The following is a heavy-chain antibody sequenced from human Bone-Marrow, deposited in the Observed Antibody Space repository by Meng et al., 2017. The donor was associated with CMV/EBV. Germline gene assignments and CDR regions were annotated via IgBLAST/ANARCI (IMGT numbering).Heavy chain of an antibody. J-gene: IGHJ3*02. CDR1: GYTFTGYY. CDR3: ATDIVVVPAARKSAFDI. CDR2: FDPEDGET. D-gene: IGHD2-2*01. V-gene: IGHV1-24*01. Sequence: ASVKVSCKASGYTFTGYYMHWVRQAPGKGLEWMGGFDPEDGETIYAQKFQGKVTMTEDTSTDTAYMELSSLRSEGTAVYYCATDIVVVPAARKSAFDIWGQGTMVTVSS.